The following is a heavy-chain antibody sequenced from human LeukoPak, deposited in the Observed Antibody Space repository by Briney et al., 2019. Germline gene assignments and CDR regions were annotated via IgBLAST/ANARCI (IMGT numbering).Heavy chain of an antibody. Sequence: SQTLSLTCAISGDSVSSNSAAWNWIRQSPSRGLEWLGRTYYRSKWYNDYAVSVKSRITINPDTSRNQFSLQLNSVTPEDTAVYYCARGKVKYNWNDGFDYWGQGTLVTVSS. CDR3: ARGKVKYNWNDGFDY. J-gene: IGHJ4*02. D-gene: IGHD1-20*01. V-gene: IGHV6-1*01. CDR1: GDSVSSNSAA. CDR2: TYYRSKWYN.